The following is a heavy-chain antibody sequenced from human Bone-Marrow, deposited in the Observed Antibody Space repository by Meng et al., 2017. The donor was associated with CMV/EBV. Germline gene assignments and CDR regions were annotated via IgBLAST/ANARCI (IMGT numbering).Heavy chain of an antibody. Sequence: GGSLRLSCAASGFIFSNYGMQWVRQAPNKGLEWVAVIWYDGSIKYYADSVKGRFTISRDNSKNTLYLQMNSLRAEDTAVYYCARVTGEWGYWGQGTLVTVYS. V-gene: IGHV3-33*01. J-gene: IGHJ4*02. CDR3: ARVTGEWGY. D-gene: IGHD7-27*01. CDR1: GFIFSNYG. CDR2: IWYDGSIK.